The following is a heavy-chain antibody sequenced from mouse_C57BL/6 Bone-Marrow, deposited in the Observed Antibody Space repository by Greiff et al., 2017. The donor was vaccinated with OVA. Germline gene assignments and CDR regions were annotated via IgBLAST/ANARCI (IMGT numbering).Heavy chain of an antibody. CDR2: IWTGGGT. CDR3: ASHYGNYDAMDY. D-gene: IGHD2-1*01. V-gene: IGHV2-9-1*01. Sequence: VKVVESGPGLVAPSQSLSITCTVSGFSLTSYAISWVRQPPGKGLEWLGVIWTGGGTNYNSALKSRLSISKDNSKSQVSLKMNSLQTDDTARYYCASHYGNYDAMDYWGQGTSVTVSS. J-gene: IGHJ4*01. CDR1: GFSLTSYA.